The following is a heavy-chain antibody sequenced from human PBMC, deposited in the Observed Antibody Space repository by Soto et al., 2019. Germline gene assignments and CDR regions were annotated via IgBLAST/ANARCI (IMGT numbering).Heavy chain of an antibody. CDR2: INGYTGNT. V-gene: IGHV1-18*01. Sequence: QVQLVQSGAEVKKPWASVKVSCKTSGYSFTSYDLSWVREAPGQGFEWMGWINGYTGNTNYAQKFQGRVTMTTDTSTNTAYLDLWTLISDDTAVYYCARSWVTGKGGIDVWGQGTTVTVSS. CDR3: ARSWVTGKGGIDV. CDR1: GYSFTSYD. J-gene: IGHJ6*02. D-gene: IGHD3-16*01.